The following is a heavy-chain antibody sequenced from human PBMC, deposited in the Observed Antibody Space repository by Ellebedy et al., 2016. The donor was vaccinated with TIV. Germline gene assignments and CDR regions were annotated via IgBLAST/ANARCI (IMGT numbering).Heavy chain of an antibody. J-gene: IGHJ4*02. D-gene: IGHD1-14*01. CDR3: ARGRSGTYIHHAFDY. V-gene: IGHV3-30*03. Sequence: PGGSLRLSCAASGFTFSTYGMHWVRQAPGKGLEWVAVVSYVGNNKYYADSVKGRFTISRDTSENILYLQMYSLRAEDTAIYYCARGRSGTYIHHAFDYWGQGALVTVSS. CDR1: GFTFSTYG. CDR2: VSYVGNNK.